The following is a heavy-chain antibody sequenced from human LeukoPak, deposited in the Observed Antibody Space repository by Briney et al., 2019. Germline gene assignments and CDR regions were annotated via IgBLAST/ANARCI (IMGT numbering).Heavy chain of an antibody. CDR3: ARDPLSTNDFDI. CDR1: GGSITNSY. CDR2: INYSGST. D-gene: IGHD1-1*01. V-gene: IGHV4-59*01. J-gene: IGHJ3*02. Sequence: SETLSLTCTVSGGSITNSYWNWIRHSPGKGLEWIGYINYSGSTNYNPSLKSRVTISVDTSKNQFSLKLSSVTAADTAVYFCARDPLSTNDFDIWGQGTMVTVSS.